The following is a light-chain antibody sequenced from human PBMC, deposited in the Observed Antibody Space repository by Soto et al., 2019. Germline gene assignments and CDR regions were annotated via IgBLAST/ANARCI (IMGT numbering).Light chain of an antibody. CDR2: WAS. Sequence: DIVMTQSPDSLAVSLGERATINCKSSQSVLYSSNNKNYLAWYQQKPGQPPKLLIYWASTRESGVPDRFSGSGSGPDFTLTISRLKAEDVAVYYCQQYYSTPITFGQGTRLEIK. CDR3: QQYYSTPIT. CDR1: QSVLYSSNNKNY. J-gene: IGKJ5*01. V-gene: IGKV4-1*01.